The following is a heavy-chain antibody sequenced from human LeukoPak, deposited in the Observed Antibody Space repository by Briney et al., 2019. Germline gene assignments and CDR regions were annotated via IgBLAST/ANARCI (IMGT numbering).Heavy chain of an antibody. V-gene: IGHV4-59*03. CDR2: IYYNANT. D-gene: IGHD6-19*01. CDR3: AKGGWSLDI. J-gene: IGHJ3*02. CDR1: GGSISGSY. Sequence: SETLSLTCTVSGGSISGSYWSWIRQSPGKGLEWIGYIYYNANTDYNPSPRSRLTMSVDTSKNQFSLKLTSVTAADTALYYCAKGGWSLDIWGQGTMVTVSS.